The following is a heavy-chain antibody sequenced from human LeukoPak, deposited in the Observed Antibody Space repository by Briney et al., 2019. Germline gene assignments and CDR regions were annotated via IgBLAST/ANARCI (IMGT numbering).Heavy chain of an antibody. J-gene: IGHJ5*02. CDR3: ARQGGGQGSFGGVLNWFDP. CDR1: GAAFSGFY. V-gene: IGHV4-34*01. CDR2: NNHSGTS. D-gene: IGHD3-16*01. Sequence: SETLSLTCTVYGAAFSGFYWSWIRQPPGKGLEWIGENNHSGTSSYNPSLKGRITISVDTSKNQFSLKLNSVTAADTAVYYCARQGGGQGSFGGVLNWFDPWGQGTLVTVSS.